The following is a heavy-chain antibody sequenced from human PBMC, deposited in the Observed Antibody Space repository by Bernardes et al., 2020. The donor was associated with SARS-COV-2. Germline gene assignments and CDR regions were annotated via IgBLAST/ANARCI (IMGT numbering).Heavy chain of an antibody. V-gene: IGHV4-39*01. Sequence: SETLSLTCSVSGGSINSRIYYWAWLRQPPGKGLEWIGTIWFNGVTYYNPSLKSRLMMSVGTSKNQFSLKLNSVSAADTAVYYCARQGSGTTQWTFDMWGQGTMVTVSS. D-gene: IGHD1-1*01. J-gene: IGHJ3*02. CDR3: ARQGSGTTQWTFDM. CDR2: IWFNGVT. CDR1: GGSINSRIYY.